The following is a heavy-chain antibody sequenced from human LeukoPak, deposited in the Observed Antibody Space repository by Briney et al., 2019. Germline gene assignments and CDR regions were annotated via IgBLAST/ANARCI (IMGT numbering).Heavy chain of an antibody. CDR3: ARDSYYYDSSGYYHGAFDI. CDR2: IYSGGST. V-gene: IGHV3-66*01. Sequence: SGGSLRLSCAASGFTVSSNYMSWVRQAPGKGLEWVSVIYSGGSTYYADSVKGRFTISRDNSKNTLYLQMNSLRAEDTAVYYCARDSYYYDSSGYYHGAFDIWGQGTMVTVSS. J-gene: IGHJ3*02. CDR1: GFTVSSNY. D-gene: IGHD3-22*01.